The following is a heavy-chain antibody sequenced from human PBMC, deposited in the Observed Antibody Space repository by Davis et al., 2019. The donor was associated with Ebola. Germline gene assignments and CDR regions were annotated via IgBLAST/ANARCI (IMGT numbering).Heavy chain of an antibody. J-gene: IGHJ4*02. CDR1: GFTFSSYS. D-gene: IGHD5-18*01. CDR2: ISSSSSYI. Sequence: GESLKIPCAASGFTFSSYSMNWVRQPPGKGLEWVSSISSSSSYIYYADSVKGRFTISRDNAKNSLYLQMNSLRAEDTAVYYCARVGVYSYGYSAFDYWGQGTLVTVSS. V-gene: IGHV3-21*01. CDR3: ARVGVYSYGYSAFDY.